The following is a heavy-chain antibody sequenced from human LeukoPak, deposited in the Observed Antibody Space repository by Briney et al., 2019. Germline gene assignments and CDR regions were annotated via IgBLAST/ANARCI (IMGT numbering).Heavy chain of an antibody. D-gene: IGHD2-2*02. V-gene: IGHV3-21*01. Sequence: GGPLRLSCAASGFTFATYHMNWVRQAPGKGLEWVSSINPGWRSMYYADSLKGRFTISRDNAKNSLYLHMNSLRDDDTAVFYCARDQPYCSTTSCYKGGFDYWGQETLVTVSP. CDR1: GFTFATYH. J-gene: IGHJ4*02. CDR3: ARDQPYCSTTSCYKGGFDY. CDR2: INPGWRSM.